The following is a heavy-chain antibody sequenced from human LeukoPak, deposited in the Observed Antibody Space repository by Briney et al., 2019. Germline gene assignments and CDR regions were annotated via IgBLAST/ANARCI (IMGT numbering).Heavy chain of an antibody. CDR2: INHSGST. CDR1: GGSISSYY. J-gene: IGHJ4*02. Sequence: SETLSLTCTVSGGSISSYYWSWIRQPPGKGLEWIGEINHSGSTNYNPSLKSRVTISVDTSKNQFSLKLSSVTAADTAVYYCARAGGEDYGEPYYFDYWGQGTLVTVSS. CDR3: ARAGGEDYGEPYYFDY. D-gene: IGHD4-17*01. V-gene: IGHV4-34*01.